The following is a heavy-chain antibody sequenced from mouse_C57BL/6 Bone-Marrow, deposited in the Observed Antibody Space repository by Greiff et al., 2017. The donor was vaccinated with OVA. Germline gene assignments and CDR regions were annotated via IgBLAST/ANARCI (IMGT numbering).Heavy chain of an antibody. Sequence: VKLMESGPELVKPGASVKLSCKASGYTFTSYDINWVKQRPGQGLEWIGWIYPRDGSTTYNEKFKGKATLTVDTSSSTAYMELHSLTSEDSAVYFCARGIYSVYWGQGNTHTVSS. V-gene: IGHV1-85*01. CDR3: ARGIYSVY. CDR1: GYTFTSYD. CDR2: IYPRDGST. J-gene: IGHJ2*01. D-gene: IGHD1-1*01.